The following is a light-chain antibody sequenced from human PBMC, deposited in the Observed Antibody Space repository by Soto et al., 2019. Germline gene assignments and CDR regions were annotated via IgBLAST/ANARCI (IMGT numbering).Light chain of an antibody. CDR3: SSDTSSSTLV. CDR2: DVS. Sequence: QSALTQPASVSGSPGQSITISCTGTSSDVGGYNYVCWYHQHPGKAPNLMIYDVSNRPSGVSNCFSGYKSGNTAPLTISGRQAEDDADYYCSSDTSSSTLVFGGGTKLTVL. V-gene: IGLV2-14*01. CDR1: SSDVGGYNY. J-gene: IGLJ2*01.